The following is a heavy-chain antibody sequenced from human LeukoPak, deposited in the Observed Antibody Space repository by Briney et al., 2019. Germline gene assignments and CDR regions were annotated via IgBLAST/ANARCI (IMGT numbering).Heavy chain of an antibody. D-gene: IGHD3-3*01. CDR2: IYSSGST. Sequence: PGGSLRLSCAASGFTVSSNYMSWVRQAPGKGLEWVSVIYSSGSTYYADSVKGRFTISRDNSKNTLYPQMNSLRAEDTAVYYCARVTDYDFWSGYLYWGQGTLVTVSS. J-gene: IGHJ4*02. V-gene: IGHV3-66*02. CDR3: ARVTDYDFWSGYLY. CDR1: GFTVSSNY.